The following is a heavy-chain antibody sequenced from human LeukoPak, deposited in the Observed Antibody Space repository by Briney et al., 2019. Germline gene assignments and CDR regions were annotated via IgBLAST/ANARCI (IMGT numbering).Heavy chain of an antibody. J-gene: IGHJ5*02. Sequence: GPSLTLSWAASGFTVSSNYMSSARHPAGGWLGWVSFIYMGGRTYYADSVKGRFTISRDNSKNTLYLQMNSLRAVDTAVYYCARRAGGLARNNWFDTWGQGNLVSVSS. CDR3: ARRAGGLARNNWFDT. D-gene: IGHD3-16*01. CDR2: IYMGGRT. V-gene: IGHV3-66*01. CDR1: GFTVSSNY.